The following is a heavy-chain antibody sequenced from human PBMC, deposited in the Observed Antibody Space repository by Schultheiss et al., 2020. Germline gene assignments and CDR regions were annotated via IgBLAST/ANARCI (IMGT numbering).Heavy chain of an antibody. J-gene: IGHJ6*02. V-gene: IGHV4-59*12. CDR3: ARDSDSSSWYRIDYYYYYGMDV. CDR1: GGSISSYY. CDR2: IYYSGST. Sequence: SETLSLTCTVSGGSISSYYWSWIRQPPGKGLEWIGYIYYSGSTNYNPSLKSRVTISVDTSKNQFSLKLSSVTAADTAVYYCARDSDSSSWYRIDYYYYYGMDVWGQGTTVTVSS. D-gene: IGHD6-13*01.